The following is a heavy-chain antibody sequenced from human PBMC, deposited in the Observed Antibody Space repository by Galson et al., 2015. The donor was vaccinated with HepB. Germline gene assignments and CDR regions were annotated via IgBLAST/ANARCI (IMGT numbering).Heavy chain of an antibody. CDR2: ISGNGDST. D-gene: IGHD5-18*01. V-gene: IGHV3-23*01. CDR3: GKGYGLFDS. Sequence: SLRLSCAASGFAFDTPSMRWVRQAPGRGLEWISGISGNGDSTFYADSVKGRFTVSGDNSNNMLYLQMNSLRAEDAGLYFCGKGYGLFDSWGQGILVTVSS. J-gene: IGHJ5*01. CDR1: GFAFDTPS.